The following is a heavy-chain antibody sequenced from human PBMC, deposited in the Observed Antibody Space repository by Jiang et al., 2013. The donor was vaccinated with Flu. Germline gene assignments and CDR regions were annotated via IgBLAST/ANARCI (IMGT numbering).Heavy chain of an antibody. J-gene: IGHJ4*02. CDR1: GFTFSTYA. V-gene: IGHV3-23*01. Sequence: LVQPGGSLRLSCAASGFTFSTYAMSWVRQAPGKGLEWVSAISGSGDDTYYADSVKGRFTVSRDNHKSTLYLQMNSLRAEDTAVYYCANDIDGDYGTWFDYWGQGTLVTVSS. CDR2: ISGSGDDT. D-gene: IGHD4-17*01. CDR3: ANDIDGDYGTWFDY.